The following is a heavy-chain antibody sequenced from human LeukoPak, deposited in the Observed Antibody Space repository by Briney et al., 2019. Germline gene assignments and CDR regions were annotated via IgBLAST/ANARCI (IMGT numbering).Heavy chain of an antibody. D-gene: IGHD6-19*01. CDR1: GFTFSGSA. CDR2: IRSKANSYAT. J-gene: IGHJ4*02. Sequence: PGGSLRLSSAASGFTFSGSAMHWVRQASGKGLEWVGRIRSKANSYATAYAASVKGRFTISRDDSKNTAYLQMNSLKTEDTAVYYCTGPPLYSSGWYGLWGQGTLVTVSS. CDR3: TGPPLYSSGWYGL. V-gene: IGHV3-73*01.